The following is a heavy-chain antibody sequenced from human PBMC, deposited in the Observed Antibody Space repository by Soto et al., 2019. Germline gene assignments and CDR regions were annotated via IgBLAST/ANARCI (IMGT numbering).Heavy chain of an antibody. CDR2: IYYSGST. CDR3: ARGGIAAAGNWYWFDP. CDR1: GGSISSGDYY. Sequence: KPSETLSLTCTVSGGSISSGDYYWSWIRQPPGKGLEWIGYIYYSGSTYYNPSLKSRVTISVDTSKNQFSLKLSSVTAADTAVYYCARGGIAAAGNWYWFDPWGQGTLVTVSS. V-gene: IGHV4-30-4*01. J-gene: IGHJ5*02. D-gene: IGHD6-13*01.